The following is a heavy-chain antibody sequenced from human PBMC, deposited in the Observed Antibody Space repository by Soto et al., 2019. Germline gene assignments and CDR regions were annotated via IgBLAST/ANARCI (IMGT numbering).Heavy chain of an antibody. CDR2: ISYDGSNK. CDR3: ARVYGSGSYYDFDY. V-gene: IGHV3-30*03. D-gene: IGHD3-10*01. Sequence: GGSLRLSCAASGFTFSIYGMHWVRQAPGKGLEWVAVISYDGSNKYYADSVKGRFTISRDNSKNTLYLQMNSLRAEDTAVYYCARVYGSGSYYDFDYWGQGTLVTVSS. J-gene: IGHJ4*02. CDR1: GFTFSIYG.